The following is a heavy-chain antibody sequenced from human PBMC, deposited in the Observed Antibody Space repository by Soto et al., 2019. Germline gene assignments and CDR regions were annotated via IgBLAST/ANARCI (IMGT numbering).Heavy chain of an antibody. Sequence: SDTLSLTCTVSGGSISSSSYYWGWIRQPPGKGLEWIGSIYYSGSTYYNPSLKSRVTISVDTSKNQFSLKLSSVTAADTAVYYCARRGDYLAYYYYGMDVWGQGTTVTV. J-gene: IGHJ6*02. D-gene: IGHD3-16*01. CDR3: ARRGDYLAYYYYGMDV. CDR1: GGSISSSSYY. CDR2: IYYSGST. V-gene: IGHV4-39*01.